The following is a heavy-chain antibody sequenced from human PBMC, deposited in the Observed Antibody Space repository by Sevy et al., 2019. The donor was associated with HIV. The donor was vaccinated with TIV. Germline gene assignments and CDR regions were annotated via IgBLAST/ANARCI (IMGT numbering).Heavy chain of an antibody. CDR2: IYYNGHI. V-gene: IGHV4-59*08. CDR3: AGEDAWGRCYS. CDR1: GGSITSLY. Sequence: SETLSLTCTVSGGSITSLYWNWIRQPPGKGLEWIATIYYNGHINYNPYLKSRVTLSLDTSKNQFSLRLSSVTAADTAMYYCAGEDAWGRCYSWGQGTLVTVSS. D-gene: IGHD1-26*01. J-gene: IGHJ4*02.